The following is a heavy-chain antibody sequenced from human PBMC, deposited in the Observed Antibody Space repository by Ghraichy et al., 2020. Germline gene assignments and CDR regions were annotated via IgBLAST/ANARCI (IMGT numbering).Heavy chain of an antibody. V-gene: IGHV6-1*01. J-gene: IGHJ4*02. CDR1: GDSVSSNSAA. CDR3: ARGGLQYLRDYYFDN. Sequence: SQTLSLTCAISGDSVSSNSAAWNWVRQSPSRGLEWLGRTYYGSKWYNDYALSVKSRMTIKPDTSRNQFSLQLNSVTPEDTAVYYCARGGLQYLRDYYFDNWGQGILVTVSS. CDR2: TYYGSKWYN. D-gene: IGHD4-11*01.